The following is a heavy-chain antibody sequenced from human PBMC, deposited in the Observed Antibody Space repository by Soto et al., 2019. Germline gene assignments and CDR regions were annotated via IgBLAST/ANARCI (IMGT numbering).Heavy chain of an antibody. J-gene: IGHJ6*01. CDR3: ARDLFGYYGAHCDPQAFPALHTMD. Sequence: SETLSLTCTVSGGSISSYYWSWIRQPPGKGLEWIGYMYNTGSTIYNPSLKRRVTISVDTSKNQFSLKLNSVTAADTAVYYCARDLFGYYGAHCDPQAFPALHTMD. V-gene: IGHV4-59*01. CDR1: GGSISSYY. D-gene: IGHD3-22*01. CDR2: MYNTGST.